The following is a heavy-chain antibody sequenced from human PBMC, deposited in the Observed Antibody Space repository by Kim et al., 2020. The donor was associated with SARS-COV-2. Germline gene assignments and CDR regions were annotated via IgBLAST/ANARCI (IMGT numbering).Heavy chain of an antibody. Sequence: GGSLRLSCAASGFTFSSYAMSWVRQAPGKGLEWVSVIYSGGSSTYYADSVKGRFTISRDNSKNTLYLQMNSLRAEDTAVYYCAKDWRLGATPYFDYWGQGTLVTVSS. J-gene: IGHJ4*02. CDR1: GFTFSSYA. CDR3: AKDWRLGATPYFDY. CDR2: IYSGGSST. D-gene: IGHD1-26*01. V-gene: IGHV3-23*03.